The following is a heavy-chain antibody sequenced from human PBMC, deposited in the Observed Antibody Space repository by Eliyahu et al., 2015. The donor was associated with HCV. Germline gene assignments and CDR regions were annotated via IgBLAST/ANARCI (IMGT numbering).Heavy chain of an antibody. CDR1: GFPFSTYA. J-gene: IGHJ6*02. V-gene: IGHV3-23*01. D-gene: IGHD3-22*01. CDR2: ISGSGGST. Sequence: EVQLLESGGGLVQPGGSLRLSCAASGFPFSTYAMSWVRQAPGKGLEWVSAISGSGGSTYYEDSVKGRFTISRDNSKNTLYLQMNSLRAEDTAVYYCAKSVKEYDSSGYRRYYYGMDVWGQGTTVTVSS. CDR3: AKSVKEYDSSGYRRYYYGMDV.